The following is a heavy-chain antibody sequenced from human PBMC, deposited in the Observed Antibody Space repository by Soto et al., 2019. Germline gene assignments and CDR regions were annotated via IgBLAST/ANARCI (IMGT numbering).Heavy chain of an antibody. D-gene: IGHD3-10*01. J-gene: IGHJ4*02. V-gene: IGHV4-39*02. CDR3: ARDLVYGSGSDY. CDR2: IYYSGST. CDR1: GFSISSSSYY. Sequence: PSETLSLTCTVSGFSISSSSYYWGWIRQPPGKGLEWIGSIYYSGSTYYNPSLKSRVTISVDTSKNQFSLKLSSVTAADTAVYYCARDLVYGSGSDYWGQGTLVTVSS.